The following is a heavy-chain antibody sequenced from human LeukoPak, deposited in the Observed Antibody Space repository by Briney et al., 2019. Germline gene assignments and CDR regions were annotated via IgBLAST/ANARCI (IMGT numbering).Heavy chain of an antibody. Sequence: ASVKVSCKASGYTFTGYYMHWVRQAPGQGLEWMGWINPNSGGTNYAQKFQGRVTMTRDTSISTAYMELSRLRSDDTAVYYCARVPIRYGPELDNWFDPWGQGTLVTVSS. D-gene: IGHD1-1*01. V-gene: IGHV1-2*02. CDR2: INPNSGGT. CDR1: GYTFTGYY. J-gene: IGHJ5*02. CDR3: ARVPIRYGPELDNWFDP.